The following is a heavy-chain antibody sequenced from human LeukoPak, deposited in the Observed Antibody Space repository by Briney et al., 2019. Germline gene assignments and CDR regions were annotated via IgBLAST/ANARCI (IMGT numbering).Heavy chain of an antibody. CDR2: IYYSGST. CDR1: GGSISSYY. V-gene: IGHV4-59*01. D-gene: IGHD2-15*01. J-gene: IGHJ4*02. Sequence: SETLSLTCTVSGGSISSYYWSWIRQPPGKGLEWIGYIYYSGSTNYNPSLKSRVTISVDTSKNQFSLKLGSVTAADTAVYYCARQVVVAATFLFDYWGQGTLVTVSS. CDR3: ARQVVVAATFLFDY.